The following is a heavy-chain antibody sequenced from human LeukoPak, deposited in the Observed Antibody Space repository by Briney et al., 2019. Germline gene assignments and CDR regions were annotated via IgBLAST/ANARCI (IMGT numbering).Heavy chain of an antibody. J-gene: IGHJ1*01. D-gene: IGHD2-8*02. V-gene: IGHV3-11*04. CDR2: ISSSGSTI. Sequence: GGSLRLSCAASGFTFSDYYMSWIRQAPGKGLEWVSYISSSGSTIYYADSVKGRFTISRDNSRDTLYLQMNSLTTQDTAFYFCARDTDSDGWFWWYLQNWGQGTLVSVSS. CDR1: GFTFSDYY. CDR3: ARDTDSDGWFWWYLQN.